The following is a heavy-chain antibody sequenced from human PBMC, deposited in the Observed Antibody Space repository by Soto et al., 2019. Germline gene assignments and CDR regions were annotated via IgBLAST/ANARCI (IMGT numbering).Heavy chain of an antibody. CDR2: VTPRNGDT. Sequence: GASVKVSCKASGYTFTRYDINWVRQAAGQGPEWMGSVTPRNGDTAFAQKYQGRVTVTSNTSMSTVYMELSNLRSDDTAVYYCARGGSYWARRHYFDSWGQGTLVTVSS. D-gene: IGHD2-8*02. J-gene: IGHJ4*02. V-gene: IGHV1-8*01. CDR1: GYTFTRYD. CDR3: ARGGSYWARRHYFDS.